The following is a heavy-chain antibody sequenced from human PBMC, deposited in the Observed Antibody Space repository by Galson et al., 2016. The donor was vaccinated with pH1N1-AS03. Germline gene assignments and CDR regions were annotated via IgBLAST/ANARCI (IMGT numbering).Heavy chain of an antibody. D-gene: IGHD6-19*01. J-gene: IGHJ4*02. V-gene: IGHV3-11*04. CDR2: ISTSGSNS. CDR1: GFTFSDYY. Sequence: LRLSCAASGFTFSDYYMNWIRQAPGKGLEWVSFISTSGSNSYYADSVKGRFTISRDNAKNSLFLQMNSLRDEDTAVYYCARDGPPQGISVAGSFDFWGQGTLVTVSS. CDR3: ARDGPPQGISVAGSFDF.